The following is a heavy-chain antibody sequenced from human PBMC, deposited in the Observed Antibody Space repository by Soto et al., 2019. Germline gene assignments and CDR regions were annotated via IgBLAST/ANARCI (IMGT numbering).Heavy chain of an antibody. CDR2: ISSSSSTI. J-gene: IGHJ4*01. D-gene: IGHD1-26*01. CDR1: GFTFSAYT. Sequence: EVQLVESGGGLVQPGGSLRLSCAASGFTFSAYTMNWVRQAPGKGLEWISYISSSSSTIFYADSVKGRFTISRDNAKNSLYLPMNSMRDEDTAVYYCARRGSGTSPHFDYWGHGTLVTVSS. CDR3: ARRGSGTSPHFDY. V-gene: IGHV3-48*02.